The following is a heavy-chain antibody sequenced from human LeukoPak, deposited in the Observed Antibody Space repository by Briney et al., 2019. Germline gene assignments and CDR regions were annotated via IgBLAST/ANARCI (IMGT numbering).Heavy chain of an antibody. J-gene: IGHJ4*02. CDR3: ARGYRGRSSSWYVN. Sequence: SETLSLTCAVYGGSFSGYDWSWIRQPPGKGLEWIGEINHSGSTNYNPSLKSRGTISADTSKKQFSLKLSSVTAADTAVYYCARGYRGRSSSWYVNWGQGTLVTVSS. V-gene: IGHV4-34*01. D-gene: IGHD6-13*01. CDR1: GGSFSGYD. CDR2: INHSGST.